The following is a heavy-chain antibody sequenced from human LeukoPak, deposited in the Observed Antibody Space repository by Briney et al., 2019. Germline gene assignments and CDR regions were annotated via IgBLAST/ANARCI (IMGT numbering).Heavy chain of an antibody. Sequence: GGSLRLSCAASGFTFSSYSMNWVRQAPGKGLEWVSYISSSGSTIYYADSVKGRFTISRDNAKNSLYLQMNSLRAEDTAVYYCARDVRGHYDYWGQGTLVTVSS. J-gene: IGHJ4*02. CDR2: ISSSGSTI. CDR1: GFTFSSYS. D-gene: IGHD1-26*01. V-gene: IGHV3-48*04. CDR3: ARDVRGHYDY.